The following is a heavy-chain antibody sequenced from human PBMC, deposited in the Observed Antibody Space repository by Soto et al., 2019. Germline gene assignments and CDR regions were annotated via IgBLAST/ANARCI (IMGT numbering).Heavy chain of an antibody. V-gene: IGHV1-69*06. CDR1: GGTFSSYA. D-gene: IGHD2-2*01. CDR2: IIPIFGTA. Sequence: QVQLVQSGAEVKKPGSSVKVSCKASGGTFSSYALSWVRQAPGQGLEWMGGIIPIFGTANYAQKFQGRVTITADKSTSTAYMELSSLRSEDTAVYYCAMTDIVVVPASPPYYYYGMDVWGQGTTVTVSS. CDR3: AMTDIVVVPASPPYYYYGMDV. J-gene: IGHJ6*02.